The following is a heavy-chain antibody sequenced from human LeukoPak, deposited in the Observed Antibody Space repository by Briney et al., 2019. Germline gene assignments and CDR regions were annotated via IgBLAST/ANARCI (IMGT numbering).Heavy chain of an antibody. CDR2: IYHSGST. J-gene: IGHJ4*02. CDR1: GGSFSGYY. Sequence: SETLSLTCAVYGGSFSGYYWSWIRQPPGKGLEWIGYIYHSGSTYYNPSLKSRVTISVDRSKNQFSLKLSSVTAADTAVYYCARWHSSSSGWGQGTLVTVSS. CDR3: ARWHSSSSG. V-gene: IGHV4-34*01. D-gene: IGHD6-6*01.